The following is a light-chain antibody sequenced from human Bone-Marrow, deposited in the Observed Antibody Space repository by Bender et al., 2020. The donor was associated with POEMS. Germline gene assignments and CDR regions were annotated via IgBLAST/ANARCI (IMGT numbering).Light chain of an antibody. V-gene: IGLV2-23*01. CDR1: SNDVGNSNH. CDR2: EGS. J-gene: IGLJ3*02. Sequence: QSALTQPASVSGSPGQSITISCTGTSNDVGNSNHVSWYQQHPGKVPKLLIYEGSERPSGISSRFSGSKSGITASLTISGLQAEDEADYYCCSYVDNSAWVFGGGTEVTVL. CDR3: CSYVDNSAWV.